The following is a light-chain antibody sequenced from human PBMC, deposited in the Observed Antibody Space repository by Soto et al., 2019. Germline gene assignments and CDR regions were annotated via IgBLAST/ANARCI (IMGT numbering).Light chain of an antibody. CDR2: AAS. V-gene: IGKV3-20*01. CDR3: QQYGSSPIT. CDR1: QSLGSSQ. J-gene: IGKJ5*01. Sequence: EVVLTQSPGTLSLSPGERATLSCRASQSLGSSQLAWYQQKPGQAPRPLIYAASSRVTGIPDRFSGSGSGTDFTLTISRLEPEDFAVYYCQQYGSSPITFGQGTRLEIK.